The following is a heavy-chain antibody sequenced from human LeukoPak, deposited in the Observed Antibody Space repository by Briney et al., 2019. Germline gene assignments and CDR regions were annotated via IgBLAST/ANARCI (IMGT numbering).Heavy chain of an antibody. V-gene: IGHV3-48*01. Sequence: GSLRLSCAASGFNFIDYSMNWVRQAPGKGLEWISYIGISSDNTKYADSVKGRFTISRDKARNSLYLQMNSLRVEDTAVYYCARDHRYAFDNWGHGTLVTVSS. D-gene: IGHD5-12*01. CDR3: ARDHRYAFDN. CDR2: IGISSDNT. CDR1: GFNFIDYS. J-gene: IGHJ4*01.